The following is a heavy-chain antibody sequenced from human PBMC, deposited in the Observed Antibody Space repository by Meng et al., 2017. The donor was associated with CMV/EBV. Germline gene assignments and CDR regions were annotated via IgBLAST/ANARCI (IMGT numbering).Heavy chain of an antibody. J-gene: IGHJ4*02. CDR3: ARCYCSSCHFDY. CDR2: IYPGDSDA. D-gene: IGHD2-2*01. Sequence: QVSCKGSGYSFTSYWIGWVRQMPGKGLEWMGIIYPGDSDARYSPSFQGQVTISADKSISTAYLQWSSLKASDTAMYYCARCYCSSCHFDYWGQGTLVTVSS. V-gene: IGHV5-51*01. CDR1: GYSFTSYW.